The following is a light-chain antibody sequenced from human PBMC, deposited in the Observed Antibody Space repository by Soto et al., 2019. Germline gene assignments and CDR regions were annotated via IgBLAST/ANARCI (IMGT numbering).Light chain of an antibody. Sequence: EVVLTQSPVTLSLSPGEGATLSCRASHNISSTYLAWYQQKPGQAPRLLIYGASSRATGIPDRFSGSGSGTDFTLTVSRLEPEDFAVFYCQHYGSSMYTFGQGTKVDIK. V-gene: IGKV3-20*01. CDR3: QHYGSSMYT. CDR2: GAS. CDR1: HNISSTY. J-gene: IGKJ2*01.